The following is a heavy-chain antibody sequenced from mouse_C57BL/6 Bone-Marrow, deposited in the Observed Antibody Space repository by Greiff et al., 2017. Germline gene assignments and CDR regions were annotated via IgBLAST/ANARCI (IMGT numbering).Heavy chain of an antibody. CDR3: TRPYYYGSSSSYYFDY. CDR1: GYTFTGYG. CDR2: IFPGSGST. V-gene: IGHV1-9*01. Sequence: VQLQQSGAELMKPGASVKLSCKATGYTFTGYGIEWVKQRPGHGLEWIGEIFPGSGSTNYTEKFKGKATFTADTSSNTAYMQLSSLTTEDSAIYCCTRPYYYGSSSSYYFDYGGQGTTLTVSS. D-gene: IGHD1-1*01. J-gene: IGHJ2*01.